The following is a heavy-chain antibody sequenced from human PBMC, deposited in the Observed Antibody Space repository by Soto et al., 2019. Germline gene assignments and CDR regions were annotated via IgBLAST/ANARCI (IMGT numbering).Heavy chain of an antibody. V-gene: IGHV4-59*01. CDR3: ARVGVGAFNDY. J-gene: IGHJ4*02. CDR2: IYYSGST. D-gene: IGHD1-26*01. Sequence: SETLSLTCTVSGGSISSYYWSWIRQPPGKGLEWIGYIYYSGSTNYNPSLKSRVTISVDTSKNQFSLKLSSVTAADTAVYYCARVGVGAFNDYWGQGTLVTVSS. CDR1: GGSISSYY.